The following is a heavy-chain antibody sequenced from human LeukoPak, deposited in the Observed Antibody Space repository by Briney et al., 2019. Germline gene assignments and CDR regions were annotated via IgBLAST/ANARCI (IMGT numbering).Heavy chain of an antibody. V-gene: IGHV3-23*01. CDR1: GFTFSRYA. CDR2: ISGSGGST. CDR3: ARRGYCSSTSCYDPSYYYYYMDV. Sequence: GGSLRLSCAASGFTFSRYAMSWVRQAPGKGLEWVSAISGSGGSTYYADSVKGRFTISRDNSKNTPYLQMNSLRAEDTAVYYCARRGYCSSTSCYDPSYYYYYMDVWGKGTTVTVSS. J-gene: IGHJ6*03. D-gene: IGHD2-2*01.